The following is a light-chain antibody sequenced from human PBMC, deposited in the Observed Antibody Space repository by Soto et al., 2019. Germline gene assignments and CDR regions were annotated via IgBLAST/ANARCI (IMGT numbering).Light chain of an antibody. J-gene: IGLJ3*02. Sequence: QSALTQPASVSGSPGQWIAISCTGTSSDVGGYDYVSWYQQHPGKAPKLMIYDVSNRPSGVSNRFSGSKSGNTASLTISGLQAEDEADYYCSSYTSSNSWVFGGGTQLTVL. CDR3: SSYTSSNSWV. CDR2: DVS. CDR1: SSDVGGYDY. V-gene: IGLV2-14*01.